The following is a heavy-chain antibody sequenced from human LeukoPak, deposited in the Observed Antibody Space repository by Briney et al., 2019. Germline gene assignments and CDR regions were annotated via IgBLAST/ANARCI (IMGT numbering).Heavy chain of an antibody. J-gene: IGHJ1*01. V-gene: IGHV3-23*01. CDR2: TSGSGAIR. Sequence: GRSLRPSCAASGFTFKNYAMTWVRQAPGKGREWVSRTSGSGAIRLYADSVTGRFTIYRTTSENRLYLQMNSLRADDSGVYYCANYRSGGGGYYSGLEHWGQGTQVTVSS. CDR3: ANYRSGGGGYYSGLEH. D-gene: IGHD2-15*01. CDR1: GFTFKNYA.